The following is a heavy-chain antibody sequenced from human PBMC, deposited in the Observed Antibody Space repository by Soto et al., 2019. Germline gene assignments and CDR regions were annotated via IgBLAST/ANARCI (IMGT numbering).Heavy chain of an antibody. CDR3: ARDWNCSNTRCQNCFDP. CDR2: ISGNTGKA. V-gene: IGHV1-18*01. Sequence: QGQLVQSGAEVTEPGASVKVSCKASGYTFINYGVIWVRQAPGQGLEWMGWISGNTGKANYAQNLQGRVTMTTDTSTNTAYMELRSLRSDDTAVYYCARDWNCSNTRCQNCFDPWGQGTLVTVSS. CDR1: GYTFINYG. J-gene: IGHJ5*02. D-gene: IGHD2-2*01.